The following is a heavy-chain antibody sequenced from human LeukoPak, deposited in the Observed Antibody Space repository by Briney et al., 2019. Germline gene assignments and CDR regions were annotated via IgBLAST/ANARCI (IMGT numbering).Heavy chain of an antibody. Sequence: TLSLTCTVSVGPISSGTYYGSWIRQPAGKGPEWIGRIYTSGSTNYNPSLKSRVTISVDTSKNQFSLTLSSVTAPHTAVYYSARALGDSSRWYYEDYYYMDVWGKGTTVTVSS. CDR3: ARALGDSSRWYYEDYYYMDV. CDR2: IYTSGST. CDR1: VGPISSGTYY. J-gene: IGHJ6*03. V-gene: IGHV4-61*02. D-gene: IGHD6-13*01.